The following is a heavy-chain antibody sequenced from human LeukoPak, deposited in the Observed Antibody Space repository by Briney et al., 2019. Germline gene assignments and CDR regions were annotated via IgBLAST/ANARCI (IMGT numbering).Heavy chain of an antibody. V-gene: IGHV4-38-2*02. CDR3: ASVEYNWNDVDY. D-gene: IGHD1-20*01. CDR1: GYSISSGYY. CDR2: IYHSGST. J-gene: IGHJ4*02. Sequence: SETLSLTCTVSGYSISSGYYWVWIRQPPGKGLEWIGNIYHSGSTYYNPSLKSRVNISVDTSKNQFSLKLSSVTAADTAVYYCASVEYNWNDVDYWGQGTLVTVSS.